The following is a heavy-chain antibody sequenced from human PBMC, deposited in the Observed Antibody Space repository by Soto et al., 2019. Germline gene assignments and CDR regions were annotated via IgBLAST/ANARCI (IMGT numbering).Heavy chain of an antibody. V-gene: IGHV3-30*18. CDR3: AKALGIVVVITTTVYYYGMDV. J-gene: IGHJ6*02. D-gene: IGHD3-22*01. CDR2: MSHDENRK. CDR1: GFTFAHYA. Sequence: PGGSLRLSCAASGFTFAHYAMHWVRHSPGKGLEWVAFMSHDENRKLYSDSVKGRFTISRDNSKNTLYLQMNSLRAEDTAVYYCAKALGIVVVITTTVYYYGMDVWGQGTTVTVPS.